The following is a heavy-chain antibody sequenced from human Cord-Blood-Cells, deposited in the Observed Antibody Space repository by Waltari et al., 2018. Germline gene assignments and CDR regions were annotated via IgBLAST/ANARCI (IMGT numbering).Heavy chain of an antibody. CDR2: ISYDGSNK. Sequence: QVQLVESGGGVVQPGRSLRLSCAASGFTFSRYAMHWVRQAPGKGLEWVAVISYDGSNKYYADSVKGRFTISRDNSKNTLYLQMNSLRAEDTAVYYCARLGATESGSFDPWGQGTLVTVSS. J-gene: IGHJ5*02. V-gene: IGHV3-30-3*01. CDR3: ARLGATESGSFDP. D-gene: IGHD1-26*01. CDR1: GFTFSRYA.